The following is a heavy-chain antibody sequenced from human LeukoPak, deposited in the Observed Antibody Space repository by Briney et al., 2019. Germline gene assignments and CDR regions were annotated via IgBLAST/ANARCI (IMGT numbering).Heavy chain of an antibody. CDR2: GVPIFGRT. D-gene: IGHD3-10*01. V-gene: IGHV1-69*01. J-gene: IGHJ6*04. CDR3: ARPLPYDSGRSYAGPKYYYGMDV. Sequence: ASVKLSCNASGGTFSTYAISWGRRAPGPGQGRMGGGVPIFGRTNYAQKFQCRVTITADVSTRAAYMELTSLTSEDTAVYYCARPLPYDSGRSYAGPKYYYGMDVWGKGTTVTVSS. CDR1: GGTFSTYA.